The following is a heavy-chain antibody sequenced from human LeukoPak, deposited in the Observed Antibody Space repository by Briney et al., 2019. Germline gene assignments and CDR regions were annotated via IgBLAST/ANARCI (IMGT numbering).Heavy chain of an antibody. Sequence: PSETLSLTCTVSGGSISSYYWSWIRQPPGKGLEWIGYIYYSGSTNYNPSLKSRVTISVDTSKNQFSLKLSSVTAADTAVYYCARLSGDYLSVLPDYWGQGTLVTVSS. D-gene: IGHD4-17*01. CDR1: GGSISSYY. CDR3: ARLSGDYLSVLPDY. CDR2: IYYSGST. V-gene: IGHV4-59*01. J-gene: IGHJ4*02.